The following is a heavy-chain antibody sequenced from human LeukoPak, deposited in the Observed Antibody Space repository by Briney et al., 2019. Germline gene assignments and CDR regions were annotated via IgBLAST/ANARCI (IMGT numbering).Heavy chain of an antibody. Sequence: GGSLRLSCAASGFTFSSYGMRWVRQAPGKGLEWVAVISYDGSNKYYADSVKGRFTISRDNSKNTLYLQMNSLRAEDTAVYYCAKGLSLFYYGMDVWGQGTTVTVSS. CDR1: GFTFSSYG. CDR2: ISYDGSNK. V-gene: IGHV3-30*18. J-gene: IGHJ6*02. D-gene: IGHD3-10*01. CDR3: AKGLSLFYYGMDV.